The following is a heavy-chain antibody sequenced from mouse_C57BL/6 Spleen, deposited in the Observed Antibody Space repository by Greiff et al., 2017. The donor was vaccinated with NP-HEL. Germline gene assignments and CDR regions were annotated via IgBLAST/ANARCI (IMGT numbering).Heavy chain of an antibody. CDR3: ARMVTTARYAMAY. J-gene: IGHJ4*01. V-gene: IGHV1-26*01. D-gene: IGHD2-3*01. CDR1: GYTFTDYY. CDR2: INPNNGGT. Sequence: EVQLQQSGPELVKPGASVKISCKASGYTFTDYYMNWVKQSHGKSLEWIGDINPNNGGTSYNQKFKGKATLTVDKSSSTAYMELRSLTSEDSAVYYCARMVTTARYAMAYWGPRTSVTVSS.